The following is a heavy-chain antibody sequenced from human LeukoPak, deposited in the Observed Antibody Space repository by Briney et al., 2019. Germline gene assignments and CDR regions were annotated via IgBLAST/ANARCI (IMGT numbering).Heavy chain of an antibody. CDR3: ARGSLLWFGELAPFDP. V-gene: IGHV3-33*01. Sequence: GGSLRLSCAASGFTFSSYGMHWVRQAPGKGLEWVAVIWYDGSNKYCADSVKGRFTISRDNSKNTLYLQMNSLRAEDTAVYYCARGSLLWFGELAPFDPWGQGTLVTVSS. D-gene: IGHD3-10*01. CDR2: IWYDGSNK. J-gene: IGHJ5*02. CDR1: GFTFSSYG.